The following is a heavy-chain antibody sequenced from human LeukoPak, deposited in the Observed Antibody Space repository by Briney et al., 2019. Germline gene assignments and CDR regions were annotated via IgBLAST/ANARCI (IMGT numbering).Heavy chain of an antibody. V-gene: IGHV1-2*02. J-gene: IGHJ6*03. D-gene: IGHD3-16*01. CDR2: INPNSGGT. CDR1: GYTFTGYY. CDR3: ARSPRVGPGYYYMDV. Sequence: ASVKVSCKASGYTFTGYYMHWVRQAPGQGLEWMGWINPNSGGTNYAQKFQGRVTMTRDTSISTAYIELSRLRSDDTAVYYCARSPRVGPGYYYMDVWGKGTTVTVSS.